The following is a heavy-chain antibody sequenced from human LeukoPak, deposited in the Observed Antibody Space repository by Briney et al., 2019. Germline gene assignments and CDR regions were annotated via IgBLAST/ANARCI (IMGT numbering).Heavy chain of an antibody. Sequence: SVKVSCKASGGTFSSYAISWVRQAPGQGLEWMGGIIPIFGTANYAQKFQGRVTITADESTSTAYMELSSLRSEDTAVYCCARALGIVVVVAARQGYYGMDVWGQGTTVTVSS. CDR3: ARALGIVVVVAARQGYYGMDV. J-gene: IGHJ6*02. V-gene: IGHV1-69*13. D-gene: IGHD2-15*01. CDR2: IIPIFGTA. CDR1: GGTFSSYA.